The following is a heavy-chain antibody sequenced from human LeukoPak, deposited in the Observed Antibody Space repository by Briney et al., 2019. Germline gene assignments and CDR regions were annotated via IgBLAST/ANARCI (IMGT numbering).Heavy chain of an antibody. V-gene: IGHV4-59*08. CDR1: GGSIGSYY. J-gene: IGHJ6*02. Sequence: SETLSLTCSMSGGSIGSYYWSWVRQPPGRGLEWIGYNYNRSRKTHVTISLDTSKNHLSLNLTSLTAAETAFYYCARHGGEYPHLDDYCSMDVWGQGTTVTVS. D-gene: IGHD3-16*01. CDR3: ARHGGEYPHLDDYCSMDV.